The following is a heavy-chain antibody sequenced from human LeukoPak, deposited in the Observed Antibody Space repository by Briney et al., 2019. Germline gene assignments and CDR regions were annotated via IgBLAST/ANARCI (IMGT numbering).Heavy chain of an antibody. D-gene: IGHD2-15*01. CDR3: ARVDGGNVGSFDY. V-gene: IGHV4-59*01. CDR1: GGSISSYY. CDR2: IYYSGST. J-gene: IGHJ4*02. Sequence: SETLSLTCTVSGGSISSYYWSWIRQPPGKGLEWIGYIYYSGSTNYNPSLKSRVTISVDTSKNQFSLKLSSVTAADTAVYYCARVDGGNVGSFDYWGQGTLVTVSS.